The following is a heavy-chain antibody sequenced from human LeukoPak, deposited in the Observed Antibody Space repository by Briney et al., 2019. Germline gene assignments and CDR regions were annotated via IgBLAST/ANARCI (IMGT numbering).Heavy chain of an antibody. CDR1: GFTFSSYA. J-gene: IGHJ4*02. Sequence: PGGSLRLSCAASGFTFSSYAMHWVRQAPGEGLEWVAVISYDGSNKYYADSVKGRFTISRDNSKNTLYLQMNSLRAEDTAVYYCARGLVGATYYFDYWGQGTLVTVSS. CDR3: ARGLVGATYYFDY. D-gene: IGHD1-26*01. V-gene: IGHV3-30-3*01. CDR2: ISYDGSNK.